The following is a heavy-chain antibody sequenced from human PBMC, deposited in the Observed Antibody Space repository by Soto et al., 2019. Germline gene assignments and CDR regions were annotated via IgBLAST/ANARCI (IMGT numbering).Heavy chain of an antibody. V-gene: IGHV1-46*01. CDR2: INPSGGST. CDR1: GYTFTSYY. CDR3: ARGYCGGDCYPSVAY. D-gene: IGHD2-21*01. Sequence: ASVKVSCKASGYTFTSYYMHWVRQAPGQGLEWMGIINPSGGSTSYAQKFQGRVTMTRDTPTSTVYMERSSWKSEDTAVYYCARGYCGGDCYPSVAYGAKETLVPVSS. J-gene: IGHJ4*02.